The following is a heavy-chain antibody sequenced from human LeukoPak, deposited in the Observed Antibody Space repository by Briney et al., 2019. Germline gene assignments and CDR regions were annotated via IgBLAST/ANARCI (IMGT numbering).Heavy chain of an antibody. CDR1: GYTFSSYW. CDR3: ARGRQNSGSYSDAFDI. CDR2: SNSDGSST. Sequence: GGSLRLSCAASGYTFSSYWMHWVRQAPGKGLVWVSRSNSDGSSTRYADSVKGRFTISRDNAKKTLYLQMNSLRAEDTAVYYCARGRQNSGSYSDAFDIWGQGTMVTVSS. V-gene: IGHV3-74*01. J-gene: IGHJ3*02. D-gene: IGHD1-26*01.